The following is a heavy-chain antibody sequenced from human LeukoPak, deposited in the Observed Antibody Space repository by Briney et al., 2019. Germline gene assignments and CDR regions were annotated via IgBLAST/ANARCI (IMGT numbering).Heavy chain of an antibody. CDR1: GYSFTIYW. V-gene: IGHV5-10-1*01. Sequence: PGESLRISCKGSGYSFTIYWISWVRQMPGKGLEWMGKIDPSDSYTNYSPSFQGHVTISADKSISTAYLQWSSLKASDTAMYFCATYAGSYSKYFQHWGQGTLVTVSS. CDR3: ATYAGSYSKYFQH. CDR2: IDPSDSYT. J-gene: IGHJ1*01. D-gene: IGHD3-10*01.